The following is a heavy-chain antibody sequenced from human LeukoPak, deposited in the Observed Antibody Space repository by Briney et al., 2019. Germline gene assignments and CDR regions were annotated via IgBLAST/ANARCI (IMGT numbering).Heavy chain of an antibody. V-gene: IGHV1-69*05. D-gene: IGHD4-17*01. CDR1: GGTFSSYA. J-gene: IGHJ4*02. CDR3: ARDGARSNYGDYVGDY. CDR2: IIPIFGTA. Sequence: GASVKVSCKASGGTFSSYAISWVRQAPGQGLEWMGRIIPIFGTANYAQKFQGRVTITTDESTSTAYMELSSLRSEDTAVYYCARDGARSNYGDYVGDYWGQGTLVTVSS.